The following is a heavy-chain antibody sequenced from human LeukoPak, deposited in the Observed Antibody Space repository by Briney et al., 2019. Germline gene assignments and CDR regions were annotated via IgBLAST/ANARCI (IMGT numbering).Heavy chain of an antibody. V-gene: IGHV1-69*13. CDR3: ARVGSRYCSGGSCPRLNWFDP. Sequence: SVKVSCKASGGTFSSYAISWVRQAPGQGLEWMGGIIPILGTANYAQKFQGRVTITADESTSTAYMELSRLRSDDTAVYYCARVGSRYCSGGSCPRLNWFDPWGQGTPVTVSS. CDR2: IIPILGTA. CDR1: GGTFSSYA. D-gene: IGHD2-15*01. J-gene: IGHJ5*02.